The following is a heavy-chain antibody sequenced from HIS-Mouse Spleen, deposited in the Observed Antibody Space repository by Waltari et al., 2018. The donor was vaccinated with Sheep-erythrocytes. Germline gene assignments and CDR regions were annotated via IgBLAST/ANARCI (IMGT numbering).Heavy chain of an antibody. CDR1: GFTVSSNY. V-gene: IGHV3-53*01. Sequence: EVQLVESGGGLIQPGGSLRLSCAASGFTVSSNYMSWVRQAPGKGLEWVSVIYSVGSTYYADSVKGRFTISRDNSKNTLYLQMNSLRAEDTAVYYCARGHPDYGDYDAFDIWGQGTMVTVSS. D-gene: IGHD4-17*01. CDR3: ARGHPDYGDYDAFDI. J-gene: IGHJ3*02. CDR2: IYSVGST.